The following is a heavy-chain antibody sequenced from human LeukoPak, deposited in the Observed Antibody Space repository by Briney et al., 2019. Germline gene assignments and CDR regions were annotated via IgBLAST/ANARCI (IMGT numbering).Heavy chain of an antibody. Sequence: GGSLRLSCAASGFTFSSYWMHWVRQAPGKGLVWVSCINSDGSSTSYADSVKGRFTISRDNAKNTLYLQMNSLRAEDTAVYYCARDRYSSGWYPAFDIWGQGTMVTVSS. V-gene: IGHV3-74*01. J-gene: IGHJ3*02. CDR3: ARDRYSSGWYPAFDI. CDR1: GFTFSSYW. CDR2: INSDGSST. D-gene: IGHD6-19*01.